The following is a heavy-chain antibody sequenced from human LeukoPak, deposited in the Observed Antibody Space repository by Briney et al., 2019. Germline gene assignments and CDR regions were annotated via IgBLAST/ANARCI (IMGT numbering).Heavy chain of an antibody. J-gene: IGHJ5*02. CDR1: GGSISSYY. Sequence: SETLSLTCTVSGGSISSYYWSWIRQPAGKGLEWIGRIYTSGSTNYNPSLKSRVTMSVDTSKNQFSLKLSSVTAADTAVYYCARDGAVGDCSSTSCYSDWFDPRGQGTLVTVSS. V-gene: IGHV4-4*07. CDR3: ARDGAVGDCSSTSCYSDWFDP. D-gene: IGHD2-2*01. CDR2: IYTSGST.